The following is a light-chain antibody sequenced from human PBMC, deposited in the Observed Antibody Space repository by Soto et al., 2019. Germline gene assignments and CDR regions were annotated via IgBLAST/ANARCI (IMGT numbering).Light chain of an antibody. V-gene: IGLV3-21*02. CDR1: NLGSKS. Sequence: SYELTQPPSVSVAPGQTAGITCGGNNLGSKSVHWYQQKPGQAPVLVVYDDGARPSGTPDRISGSNSGNTATLTISRVEAGDEADYYCQVWDRGSDHYVFGAGTKVTVL. J-gene: IGLJ1*01. CDR2: DDG. CDR3: QVWDRGSDHYV.